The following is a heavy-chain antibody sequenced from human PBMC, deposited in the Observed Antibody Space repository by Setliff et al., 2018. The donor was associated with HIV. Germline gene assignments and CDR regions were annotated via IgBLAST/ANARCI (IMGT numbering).Heavy chain of an antibody. CDR3: ARDKVDGSGDAFDI. D-gene: IGHD6-19*01. V-gene: IGHV4-38-2*02. Sequence: PSETLSLTCTVFGFSISSGYFWGWIRQPPGKGLEWIGSIHYSGSTYYNSSLRSRVTISVDTSKNQFSLKLSSVTAADTAVYYCARDKVDGSGDAFDIWGQGTMVTVS. CDR1: GFSISSGYF. J-gene: IGHJ3*02. CDR2: IHYSGST.